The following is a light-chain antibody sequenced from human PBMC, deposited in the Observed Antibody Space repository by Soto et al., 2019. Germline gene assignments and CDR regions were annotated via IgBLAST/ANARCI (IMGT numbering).Light chain of an antibody. Sequence: QSVLTQPASVSGSPGQSITISCTGTSSDVGSYNLVSWYQQHPGKAPKLMIYEVSKRPSGVSNRFSGSKSGKTASLTISGLQAEDEADYYCCSYAGSSTLVFGGGTKVTVL. J-gene: IGLJ2*01. CDR3: CSYAGSSTLV. CDR1: SSDVGSYNL. CDR2: EVS. V-gene: IGLV2-23*02.